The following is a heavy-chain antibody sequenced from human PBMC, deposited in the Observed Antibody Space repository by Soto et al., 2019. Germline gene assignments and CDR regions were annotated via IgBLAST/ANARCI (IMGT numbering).Heavy chain of an antibody. CDR1: GYTFTSYG. D-gene: IGHD6-13*01. CDR2: ISAYNGNT. J-gene: IGHJ6*02. V-gene: IGHV1-18*01. CDR3: ARAIAAAGYYYYGMDV. Sequence: AASVKVSCKASGYTFTSYGISWVRQAPGQGLEWMGWISAYNGNTNYAQKLQGRVTMTTDTSTSTAYMELRSLRTDDTAVYYCARAIAAAGYYYYGMDVWGQGTTVTVSS.